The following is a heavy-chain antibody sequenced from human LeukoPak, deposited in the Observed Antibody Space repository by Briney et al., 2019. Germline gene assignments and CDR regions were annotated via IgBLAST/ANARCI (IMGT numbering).Heavy chain of an antibody. CDR3: AKDPDTPSWGAAEPSYYFDY. V-gene: IGHV3-53*05. J-gene: IGHJ4*02. CDR1: GFTVSSNY. D-gene: IGHD6-13*01. Sequence: QSGGSLRLSCAASGFTVSSNYMSWVRQAPGKGLEWVSVIYSGGITYYADSVKGRFTISRDNSKNTLYLQMNSLRAEDTAVYYCAKDPDTPSWGAAEPSYYFDYWGQGTLVTVSS. CDR2: IYSGGIT.